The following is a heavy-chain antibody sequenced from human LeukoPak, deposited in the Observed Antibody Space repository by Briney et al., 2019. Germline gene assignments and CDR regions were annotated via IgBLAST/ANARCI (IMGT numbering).Heavy chain of an antibody. D-gene: IGHD4-17*01. Sequence: SETLSLTCAVYGGSFSGYYWSWIRQPPGKGLEWIGEINHSGSTNYNPSLKSRVTISVDTSKNQFSLKLSSVTAADTAVYYCARIRSDYGDYLFGMDVWGQGTTVTVSS. CDR1: GGSFSGYY. V-gene: IGHV4-34*01. CDR2: INHSGST. CDR3: ARIRSDYGDYLFGMDV. J-gene: IGHJ6*02.